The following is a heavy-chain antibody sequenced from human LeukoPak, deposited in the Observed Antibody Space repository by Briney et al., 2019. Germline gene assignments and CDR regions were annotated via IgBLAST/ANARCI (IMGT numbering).Heavy chain of an antibody. J-gene: IGHJ4*02. CDR2: INHSGST. D-gene: IGHD3-22*01. V-gene: IGHV4-34*01. CDR1: GGSFSGYY. CDR3: ARLIVVVSTGDY. Sequence: SETLSLTCAVYGGSFSGYYWSWIRQPPGKGLEWTGEINHSGSTNYNPSLKSRVTISVDTSKNQFSLKLSSVTAADTAVYYCARLIVVVSTGDYWGQGTLVTVSS.